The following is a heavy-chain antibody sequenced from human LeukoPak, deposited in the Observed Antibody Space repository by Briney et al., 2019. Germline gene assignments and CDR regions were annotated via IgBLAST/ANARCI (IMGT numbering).Heavy chain of an antibody. D-gene: IGHD1-26*01. CDR2: ISYDRSNT. V-gene: IGHV3-30*04. CDR1: GLTLRSYA. J-gene: IGHJ4*02. Sequence: GGSLRLAFSAPGLTLRSYAMHWVRQAPGKGVEWEAVISYDRSNTYYADSVKGRFTISRDNSKNTLYLQMTSLRAEDTAVYYCARGDDIVGASDYWGQGTLVTVSS. CDR3: ARGDDIVGASDY.